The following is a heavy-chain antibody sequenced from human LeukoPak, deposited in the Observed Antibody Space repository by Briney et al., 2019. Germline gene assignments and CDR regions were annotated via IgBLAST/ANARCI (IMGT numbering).Heavy chain of an antibody. CDR2: VPYSGNT. Sequence: SDTLSLTCAVSDYSIGSTKWWGWIRQPPGKGLEWIGYVPYSGNTNYSPSLQSRVTISVDTSKNQFSLKLSSVTAADTAVYYCARGREDYYGPGSYGYWGQGTLVTVSS. CDR1: DYSIGSTKW. CDR3: ARGREDYYGPGSYGY. D-gene: IGHD3-10*01. J-gene: IGHJ4*02. V-gene: IGHV4-28*03.